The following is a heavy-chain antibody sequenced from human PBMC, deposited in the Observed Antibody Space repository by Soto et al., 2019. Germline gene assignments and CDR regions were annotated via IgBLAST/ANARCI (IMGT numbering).Heavy chain of an antibody. D-gene: IGHD2-8*02. CDR1: GFTFSSHT. Sequence: VQLVESGGGLVKPGESLRLSCAASGFTFSSHTMNWVRQAPGKGLEWVSSISRSGDKVYYADSVKGRFTISRDNAKNSLGLQMNSLRAEDTGFYYCSKDVVYGISGYGMDDWGQGTTVTVSS. V-gene: IGHV3-21*01. CDR3: SKDVVYGISGYGMDD. CDR2: ISRSGDKV. J-gene: IGHJ6*02.